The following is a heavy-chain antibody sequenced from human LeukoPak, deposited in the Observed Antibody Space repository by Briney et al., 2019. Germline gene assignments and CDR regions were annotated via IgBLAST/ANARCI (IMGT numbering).Heavy chain of an antibody. Sequence: PGGSPRLSCAASGFTFSSYGMHWVRQAPGKGLEWVAFIRYDGSNKYYADSVKGRFTISRDNSKNTLYLQMNSLRAEDTAVYYCAKEMGAVAGLDYWGQGTLVTVSS. V-gene: IGHV3-30*02. CDR1: GFTFSSYG. D-gene: IGHD6-19*01. CDR3: AKEMGAVAGLDY. J-gene: IGHJ4*02. CDR2: IRYDGSNK.